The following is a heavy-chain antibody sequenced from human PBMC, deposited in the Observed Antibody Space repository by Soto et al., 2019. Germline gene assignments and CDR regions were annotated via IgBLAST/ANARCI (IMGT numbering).Heavy chain of an antibody. D-gene: IGHD2-2*01. Sequence: EVQLVESGGGLVQPGGSLRLSCAASGFTFSSYWMHWVRRAPGKGLVWVSRINSDGSSTTYAGSVKGRFTISRDNAKNTLYLQMNSLRAEDTAVYYCARDHAYVYNWFDPWGQGTLVTVSS. V-gene: IGHV3-74*01. J-gene: IGHJ5*02. CDR3: ARDHAYVYNWFDP. CDR2: INSDGSST. CDR1: GFTFSSYW.